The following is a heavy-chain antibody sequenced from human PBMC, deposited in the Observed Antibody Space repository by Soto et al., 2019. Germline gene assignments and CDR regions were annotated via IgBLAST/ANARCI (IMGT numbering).Heavy chain of an antibody. J-gene: IGHJ5*02. CDR1: GYTFTSYA. CDR3: ARRLDNNCFDP. D-gene: IGHD6-19*01. V-gene: IGHV1-3*01. Sequence: ASVKVSCKASGYTFTSYAMHWVRQAPGQRLEWMGWINAGNGNTKYSQKFQGRVTITRDTSASTAYMELSSLRSEDTAVYYCARRLDNNCFDPWGQGTLVTVSS. CDR2: INAGNGNT.